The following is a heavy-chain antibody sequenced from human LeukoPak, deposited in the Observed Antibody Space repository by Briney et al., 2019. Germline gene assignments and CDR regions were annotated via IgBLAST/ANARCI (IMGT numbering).Heavy chain of an antibody. CDR2: IYYSGST. V-gene: IGHV4-59*01. J-gene: IGHJ4*02. Sequence: PSETLSLTCTVSGGSISSYYWSWIRQPPGKGLEWIGYIYYSGSTNYNPSLKSRVTISVDTSKNQFSLKLSSLTAADTAVYYCATIRTVGYCSSTSCYAEGPFDYWGQGTLVTVSS. D-gene: IGHD2-2*01. CDR1: GGSISSYY. CDR3: ATIRTVGYCSSTSCYAEGPFDY.